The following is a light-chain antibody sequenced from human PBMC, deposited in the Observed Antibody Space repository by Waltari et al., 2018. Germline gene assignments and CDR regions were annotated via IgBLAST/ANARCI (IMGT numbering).Light chain of an antibody. CDR3: SSYTSSSTLYV. V-gene: IGLV2-14*01. CDR1: SSDVGGYNY. CDR2: DFS. Sequence: QSALTQPASVSGSPGQSITISCTGTSSDVGGYNYVSWYQQHPGQAPKLMLYDFSNRPSGVSNRFSGSKSGNTASLTISGLQAEDEADYYCSSYTSSSTLYVFGTGTKVTVL. J-gene: IGLJ1*01.